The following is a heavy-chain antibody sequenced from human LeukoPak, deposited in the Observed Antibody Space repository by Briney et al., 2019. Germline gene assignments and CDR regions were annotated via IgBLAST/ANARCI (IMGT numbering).Heavy chain of an antibody. D-gene: IGHD1-26*01. CDR1: GFTFSSYE. CDR2: ISSSGSTI. Sequence: GGSLRLSCAASGFTFSSYEMNWVRQAPGKGLEWVSYISSSGSTIYYADSVKGRFTISRDNAQNSLYLQMNRLIVEDTAVYYCARDGSYYGQYFFDYWGRGTLVSVSS. CDR3: ARDGSYYGQYFFDY. V-gene: IGHV3-48*03. J-gene: IGHJ4*02.